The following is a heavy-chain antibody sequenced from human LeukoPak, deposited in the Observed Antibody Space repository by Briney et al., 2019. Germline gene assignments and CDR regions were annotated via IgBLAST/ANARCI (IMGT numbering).Heavy chain of an antibody. D-gene: IGHD3-3*01. Sequence: SETLSLTCAVYGGSFSGYYWSWIRQPPGKGLEWIGEINHSGSTDYNPSLKSRVTISVDTSKNQFSLKLSSVTAADTAVYYCARGPRITIFGVVINPLIYWGQGTLVTVSS. V-gene: IGHV4-34*01. CDR1: GGSFSGYY. J-gene: IGHJ4*02. CDR3: ARGPRITIFGVVINPLIY. CDR2: INHSGST.